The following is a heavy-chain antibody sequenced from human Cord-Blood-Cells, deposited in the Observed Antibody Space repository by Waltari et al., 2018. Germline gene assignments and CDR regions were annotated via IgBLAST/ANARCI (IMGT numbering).Heavy chain of an antibody. V-gene: IGHV1-69*01. CDR3: ARGGSGSLGNWFDP. CDR1: GGTFISYA. D-gene: IGHD1-26*01. CDR2: INPILVTA. J-gene: IGHJ5*02. Sequence: VQLLQSGAEVKKPGSSVKVSCKDSGGTFISYAISWVRQATGQGLAWMGGINPILVTANYARKFQGRVTITADESTSTAYMELSSLRSEDTAVYYCARGGSGSLGNWFDPWGQGTLVTVSS.